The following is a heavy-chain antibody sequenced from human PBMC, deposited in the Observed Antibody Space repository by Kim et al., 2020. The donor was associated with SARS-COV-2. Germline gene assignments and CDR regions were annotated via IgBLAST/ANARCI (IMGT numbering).Heavy chain of an antibody. J-gene: IGHJ4*02. CDR3: ARDGGYSGYDDYYFDY. CDR1: GFTVSSNY. CDR2: IYSGGST. D-gene: IGHD5-12*01. V-gene: IGHV3-66*01. Sequence: GGSLRLSCAASGFTVSSNYMSWVRQAPGKGLEWVAVIYSGGSTYYADSVKGRFTISRDNSKNTLYLQMNSLRAEDTAVYYCARDGGYSGYDDYYFDYSGQRTLVTVSS.